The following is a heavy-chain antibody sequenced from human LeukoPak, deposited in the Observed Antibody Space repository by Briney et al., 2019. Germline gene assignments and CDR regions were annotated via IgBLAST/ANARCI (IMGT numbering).Heavy chain of an antibody. CDR1: GFTFSGHW. J-gene: IGHJ4*02. Sequence: GGSLRLSCAASGFTFSGHWMSCVRQAPGKGLEWVANINQGGSDKYYVDSVKGRFTISRDNANNLLYLQMNSLRGEDTAVYYCTRDRSRAEDDWGQGTLVTVSS. CDR3: TRDRSRAEDD. V-gene: IGHV3-7*01. CDR2: INQGGSDK. D-gene: IGHD1-14*01.